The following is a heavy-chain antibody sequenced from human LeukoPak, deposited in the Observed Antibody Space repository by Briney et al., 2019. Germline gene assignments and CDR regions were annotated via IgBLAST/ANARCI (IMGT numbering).Heavy chain of an antibody. V-gene: IGHV4-39*01. CDR2: IYYGGNA. CDR1: AGSISSSRYY. D-gene: IGHD3-9*01. Sequence: SETLSLTCTVSAGSISSSRYYWGWIRQPPGKGLDWMGAIYYGGNAYYNPSLKSRVTISVDTSKNHFSLKLTSVTAADTALYYCARQTGRGYYFDYWGQGTLVSVSS. J-gene: IGHJ4*02. CDR3: ARQTGRGYYFDY.